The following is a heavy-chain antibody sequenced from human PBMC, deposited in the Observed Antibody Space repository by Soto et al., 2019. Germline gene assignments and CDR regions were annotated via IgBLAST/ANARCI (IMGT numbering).Heavy chain of an antibody. Sequence: GGSLRLSCAASGFTISSNYMSWVLQAPGKGLEWVSVIYSGGSTYYADSVKGRFTISRDNSKNTLYLQMNSLRAEDTAVYYCARAPQLVDYFDYWRQGTLVTVSS. D-gene: IGHD6-6*01. J-gene: IGHJ4*02. CDR2: IYSGGST. CDR1: GFTISSNY. CDR3: ARAPQLVDYFDY. V-gene: IGHV3-53*01.